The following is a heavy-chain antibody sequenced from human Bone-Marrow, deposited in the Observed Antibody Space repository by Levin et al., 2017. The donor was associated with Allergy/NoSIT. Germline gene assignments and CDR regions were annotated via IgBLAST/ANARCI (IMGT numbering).Heavy chain of an antibody. V-gene: IGHV4-59*08. D-gene: IGHD5-18*01. Sequence: GSLRLSCTVSGGSISTYYWSWIRQPPGKGLEWIGYVYYSGSTNYNPSLQSRVTMSVDTSKNQLSLKLSSVTAADTALYYCARHAGPIHLWLMDYWGQGTLVTVSS. CDR3: ARHAGPIHLWLMDY. J-gene: IGHJ4*02. CDR1: GGSISTYY. CDR2: VYYSGST.